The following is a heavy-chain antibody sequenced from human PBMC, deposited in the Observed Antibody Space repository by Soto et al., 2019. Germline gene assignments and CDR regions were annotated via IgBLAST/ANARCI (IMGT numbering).Heavy chain of an antibody. CDR1: GLTLSSFA. CDR2: ISYDGSNK. CDR3: ARDLSS. D-gene: IGHD3-3*02. V-gene: IGHV3-30-3*01. J-gene: IGHJ4*02. Sequence: GGPLRLSCAAAGLTLSSFAMHWVRQAPGKGLEWVAVISYDGSNKYYADSVKGRFTISRDNSKNTLYLQMNSLRAEDTAVYYCARDLSSWGQGTLVTVSS.